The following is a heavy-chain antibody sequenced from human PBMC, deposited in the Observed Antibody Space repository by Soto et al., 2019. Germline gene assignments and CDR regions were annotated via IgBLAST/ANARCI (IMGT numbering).Heavy chain of an antibody. CDR2: INHSGST. D-gene: IGHD6-19*01. CDR1: GGSFSGYY. CDR3: ATLAGQWLSPYFHR. V-gene: IGHV4-34*01. J-gene: IGHJ1*01. Sequence: SETLSLTCAVYGGSFSGYYWSWIRQPPGKGLEWIGEINHSGSTNYNPSLKSRVTISVDTSKNQFSLKLSGLRSEDTAVYYCATLAGQWLSPYFHRWGQGTLVTVSS.